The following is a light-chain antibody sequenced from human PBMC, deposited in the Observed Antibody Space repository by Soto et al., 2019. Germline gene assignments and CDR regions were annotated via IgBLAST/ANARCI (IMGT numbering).Light chain of an antibody. CDR2: AAS. CDR3: QQSYGTPWT. Sequence: DIQMTQSPSSLSASVGDRVTVTCRASQSITTYLNWYQQKPGKAPKLLIYAASSLQSGVPSRFSGSGSGTDFTLTITSLQPEDFATYSCQQSYGTPWTFGQGTKVEIK. J-gene: IGKJ1*01. V-gene: IGKV1-39*01. CDR1: QSITTY.